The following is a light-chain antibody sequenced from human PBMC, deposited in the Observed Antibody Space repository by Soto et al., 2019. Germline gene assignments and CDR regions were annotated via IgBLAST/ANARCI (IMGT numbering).Light chain of an antibody. CDR2: AAS. Sequence: DIQMTQSPSSLSAYVGDRVTITCRASQSVSNYLNWYKQQQGKAPELLFYAASSLPGAVPSRFSGSGSGTDFTLTISSLQPDDFATYYCQQSYSTPLTFGPGTKVDI. CDR3: QQSYSTPLT. V-gene: IGKV1-39*01. J-gene: IGKJ3*01. CDR1: QSVSNY.